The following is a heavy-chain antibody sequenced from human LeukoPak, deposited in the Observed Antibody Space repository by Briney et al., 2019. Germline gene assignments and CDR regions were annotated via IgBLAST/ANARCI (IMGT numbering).Heavy chain of an antibody. CDR2: MNTNSGNT. J-gene: IGHJ5*02. CDR3: ARGRGSRRKENWFDP. V-gene: IGHV1-8*01. D-gene: IGHD3-10*01. CDR1: VYTFTSYD. Sequence: ASVKVSCKASVYTFTSYDISWVRQATGQGLEWMGWMNTNSGNTGYAQKFQGRVTMTRNTSIRTAYMEMSSLRSEDTAVYYCARGRGSRRKENWFDPWGQGTLVTVSS.